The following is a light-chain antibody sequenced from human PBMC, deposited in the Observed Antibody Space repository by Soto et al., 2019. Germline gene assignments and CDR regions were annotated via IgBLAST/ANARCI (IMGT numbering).Light chain of an antibody. CDR3: QQYGSLMWT. Sequence: EIVLTQSPGTLSLSPGEGATLSCRASQSVSSSYLAWYQQKPGQAPRLLIYGPSRRATGIPDRFSGSGSGTDFTLTISSLETEDFAVYYCQQYGSLMWTFGQGTKVESK. V-gene: IGKV3-20*01. CDR1: QSVSSSY. J-gene: IGKJ1*01. CDR2: GPS.